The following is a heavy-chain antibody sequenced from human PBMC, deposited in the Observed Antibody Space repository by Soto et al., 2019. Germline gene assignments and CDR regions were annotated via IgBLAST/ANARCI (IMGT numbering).Heavy chain of an antibody. Sequence: GGSLRLSCAASGFTFSSYSMNWVRQAPGKGLEWVSSISSSSSYIYYADPVKGRFTISRDNAKNSLYLQMNSLRAEDTAVYYCARVLITMVRGVRPFDYWGQGTLVTVSS. CDR3: ARVLITMVRGVRPFDY. CDR2: ISSSSSYI. D-gene: IGHD3-10*01. J-gene: IGHJ4*02. CDR1: GFTFSSYS. V-gene: IGHV3-21*01.